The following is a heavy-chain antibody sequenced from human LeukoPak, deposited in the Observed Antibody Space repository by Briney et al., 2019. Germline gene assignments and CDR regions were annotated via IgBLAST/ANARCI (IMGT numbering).Heavy chain of an antibody. CDR1: GFTFSSYE. V-gene: IGHV3-48*03. CDR2: ISGTSSHK. D-gene: IGHD6-19*01. Sequence: GGSLRLSCAASGFTFSSYEMNWVRQAPGKGLEWVSYISGTSSHKYYADSVKGRFTISRDNAKNSLYLQMNSLRVEDTAVYYCAREQDREVTGTVVGDYWGQGTVVTVSS. CDR3: AREQDREVTGTVVGDY. J-gene: IGHJ4*02.